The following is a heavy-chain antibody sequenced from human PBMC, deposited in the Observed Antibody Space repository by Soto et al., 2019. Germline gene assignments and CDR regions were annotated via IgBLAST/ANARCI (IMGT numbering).Heavy chain of an antibody. CDR1: GGTFSSET. J-gene: IGHJ5*02. CDR2: IIPITDTA. CDR3: ATLVPAPIKLFPRLGWFDP. V-gene: IGHV1-69*01. D-gene: IGHD2-2*02. Sequence: SCKASGGTFSSETLTWLRQAPGQGLEWMGGIIPITDTANYAQKFRGRVTITADESTSTVYMELSSLRSEDTAVYYCATLVPAPIKLFPRLGWFDPWGQGTLVTVSS.